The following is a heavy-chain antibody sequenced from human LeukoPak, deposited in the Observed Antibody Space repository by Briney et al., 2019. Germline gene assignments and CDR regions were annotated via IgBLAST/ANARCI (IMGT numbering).Heavy chain of an antibody. J-gene: IGHJ4*02. V-gene: IGHV3-30-3*01. CDR1: GFTFSSYA. CDR3: ASSIAAAGYRSGYYFDY. D-gene: IGHD6-13*01. Sequence: GGSLRLSCAASGFTFSSYAMHWVRQAPGKGLEWVAVISYDGSNKYYADSVKGRFTISRDNSKNTLYLQMNSLGAEDTAVYYCASSIAAAGYRSGYYFDYWGQGTLVTVSS. CDR2: ISYDGSNK.